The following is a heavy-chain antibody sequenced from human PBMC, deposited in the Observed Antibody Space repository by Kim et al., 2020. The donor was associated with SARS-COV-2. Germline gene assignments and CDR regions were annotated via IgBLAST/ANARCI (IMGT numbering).Heavy chain of an antibody. Sequence: SETLSLTCAVYGGSFSGYYWSWIRQPPGKGLEWIGEINHSGSTNYNPSLKSRVTISVDTSKNQFSLKLSSVTAADTAVYYCAREGVIAAAGQNWFDPWGQGTLVTVSS. J-gene: IGHJ5*02. V-gene: IGHV4-34*01. CDR3: AREGVIAAAGQNWFDP. CDR2: INHSGST. D-gene: IGHD6-13*01. CDR1: GGSFSGYY.